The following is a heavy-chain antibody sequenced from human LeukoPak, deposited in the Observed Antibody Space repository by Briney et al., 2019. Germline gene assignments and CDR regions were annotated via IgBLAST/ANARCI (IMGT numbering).Heavy chain of an antibody. CDR3: AKDGRTVTTSTLFDY. D-gene: IGHD4-17*01. J-gene: IGHJ4*02. CDR1: GFTFSSYA. Sequence: GGSLRLSCAASGFTFSSYAMSWVRQAPGKGLEWVSAISGSSGSTYYADSVKGRFTISRDNSKNTLYLQMNSLRAEDTAVYYCAKDGRTVTTSTLFDYWGQGTLVTVSS. CDR2: ISGSSGST. V-gene: IGHV3-23*01.